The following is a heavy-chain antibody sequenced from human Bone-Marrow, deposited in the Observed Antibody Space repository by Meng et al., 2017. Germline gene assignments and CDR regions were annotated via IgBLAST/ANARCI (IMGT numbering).Heavy chain of an antibody. D-gene: IGHD2-15*01. CDR1: GFTFSSYS. V-gene: IGHV3-48*04. CDR3: ATSHCSGGSCFPGDYYYYGMDV. J-gene: IGHJ6*02. CDR2: ISSSGSTI. Sequence: GESLKISCAASGFTFSSYSMNWVRQAPGKGLEWVSYISSSGSTIYYADSVKGRSTISRDNAKNSLYLQMNSLRAEDTAVYYCATSHCSGGSCFPGDYYYYGMDVWGQGTTVTVSS.